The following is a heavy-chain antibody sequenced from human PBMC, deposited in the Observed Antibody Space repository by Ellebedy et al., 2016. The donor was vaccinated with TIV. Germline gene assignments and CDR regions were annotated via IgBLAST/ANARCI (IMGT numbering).Heavy chain of an antibody. J-gene: IGHJ5*02. CDR3: ARDKNWNEESVCLDP. Sequence: PGGSLRLSCAASGFIFSDYYMSWIRQAPGKGLEWVAVISSDGSHTSYGDSVKGRFTISRDNSNNTLYLQLNSLRVEDTALYYCARDKNWNEESVCLDPWGQGTLVTVSS. CDR1: GFIFSDYY. CDR2: ISSDGSHT. V-gene: IGHV3-33*08. D-gene: IGHD1-1*01.